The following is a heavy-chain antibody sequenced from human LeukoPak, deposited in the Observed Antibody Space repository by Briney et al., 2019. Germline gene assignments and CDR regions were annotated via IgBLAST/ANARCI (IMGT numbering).Heavy chain of an antibody. D-gene: IGHD5-24*01. CDR2: IYPGDSDT. CDR1: GYRFITYW. J-gene: IGHJ4*02. V-gene: IGHV5-51*01. CDR3: ARGEMATIRGDFDY. Sequence: GESLKISCKGSGYRFITYWIAWVRQMPGKGLEWMGIIYPGDSDTRYSPSFQGQVTISADKSISTAYLQWSSLKASDTAMYYCARGEMATIRGDFDYWGQGTLVTVSS.